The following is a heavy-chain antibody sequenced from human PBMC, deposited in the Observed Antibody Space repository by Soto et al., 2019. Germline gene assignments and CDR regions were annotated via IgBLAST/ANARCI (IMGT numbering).Heavy chain of an antibody. CDR3: ARCPKQTPRHSNSWFVPDY. Sequence: QLHLVQSGAEVKKPGASVRVSCKASGYTFPDYYIHWVRQAPGQGLEWMGWINPKSGVTNSAQKFQGRINMTRDTSITTAYLELSSLRSDDTAVYYCARCPKQTPRHSNSWFVPDYWGQGSLVTVSS. V-gene: IGHV1-2*02. D-gene: IGHD6-13*01. J-gene: IGHJ4*02. CDR2: INPKSGVT. CDR1: GYTFPDYY.